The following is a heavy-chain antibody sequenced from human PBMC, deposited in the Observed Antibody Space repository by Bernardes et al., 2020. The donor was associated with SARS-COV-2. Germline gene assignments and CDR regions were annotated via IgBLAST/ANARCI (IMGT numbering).Heavy chain of an antibody. J-gene: IGHJ6*02. V-gene: IGHV3-11*01. CDR1: GFTFSDYY. CDR3: AREGVTAAGHYYYYYYGMDV. Sequence: GGSLRLSCAASGFTFSDYYMSWIRQAPGKGLEWVSYISSSCSTIYYADSVKGRFTISRDNAKNSLYLQMNSLRAEDTAVYYCAREGVTAAGHYYYYYYGMDVWGQGTTVTVSS. D-gene: IGHD6-13*01. CDR2: ISSSCSTI.